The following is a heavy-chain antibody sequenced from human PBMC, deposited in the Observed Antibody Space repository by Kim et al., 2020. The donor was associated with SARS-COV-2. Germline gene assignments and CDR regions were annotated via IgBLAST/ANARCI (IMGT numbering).Heavy chain of an antibody. V-gene: IGHV4-4*08. J-gene: IGHJ4*01. D-gene: IGHD2-15*01. Sequence: SETLSLTCTASGDSVRFYHWSWIRLPPGKGLECIGFSSNRGSAYYIPSLESRFTISIDTSKNQFSLNLSSVTAADSALYSCSRYFPLLPNFFDSWGPGTL. CDR1: GDSVRFYH. CDR3: SRYFPLLPNFFDS. CDR2: SSNRGSA.